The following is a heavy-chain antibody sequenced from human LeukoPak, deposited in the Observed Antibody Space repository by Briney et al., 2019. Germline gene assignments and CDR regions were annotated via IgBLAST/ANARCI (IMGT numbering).Heavy chain of an antibody. V-gene: IGHV3-7*01. D-gene: IGHD4/OR15-4a*01. CDR3: ARERGDSMALYYYYMDV. J-gene: IGHJ6*03. CDR2: INQDGSEK. Sequence: GGSLRLSCAASGFTLSNYWMSWVRQAPGKGLEWVANINQDGSEKYYVDSVKGRFTISRDKAKNSLYLQMNSLRAEDTAVYYCARERGDSMALYYYYMDVWGKGTTVTVSS. CDR1: GFTLSNYW.